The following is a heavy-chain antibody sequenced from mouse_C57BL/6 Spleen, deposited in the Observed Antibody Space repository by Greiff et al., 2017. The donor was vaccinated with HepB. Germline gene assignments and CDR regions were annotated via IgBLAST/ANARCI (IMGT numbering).Heavy chain of an antibody. CDR1: GYTFTSYW. J-gene: IGHJ2*01. V-gene: IGHV1-55*01. CDR3: ARVLYGSSYD. Sequence: VQLQQPGAELVKPGASVKMSCKASGYTFTSYWITWVKQRPGQGLEWIGDIYPGSGGTNYNEKFKGKATLTADKSSSTAYMQLSSLTSEDSAVYFCARVLYGSSYDWGQGTTLTVSS. CDR2: IYPGSGGT. D-gene: IGHD1-1*01.